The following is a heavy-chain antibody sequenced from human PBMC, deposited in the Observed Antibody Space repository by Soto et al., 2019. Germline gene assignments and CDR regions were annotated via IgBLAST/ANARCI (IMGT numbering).Heavy chain of an antibody. V-gene: IGHV4-59*01. D-gene: IGHD5-12*01. CDR2: IYYSGST. J-gene: IGHJ6*02. CDR1: GGSISSYY. Sequence: SETLSLTCTVSGGSISSYYWSWIRQPPGKGLEWIGYIYYSGSTNYNPSLKSRVTISVDTSKSQFSLKLSSVTAADTAVYYCARGRYSGYSGRGYYYYYGMDVWGQGTTVTVSS. CDR3: ARGRYSGYSGRGYYYYYGMDV.